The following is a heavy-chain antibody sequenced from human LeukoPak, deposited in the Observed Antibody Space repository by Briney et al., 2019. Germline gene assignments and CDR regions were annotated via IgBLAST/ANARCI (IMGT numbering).Heavy chain of an antibody. CDR1: GFTVSSNY. V-gene: IGHV3-66*01. CDR3: ARDTYMVRGVISRAFDI. J-gene: IGHJ3*02. Sequence: QAGGSLRLSCAASGFTVSSNYMSWVRQAPGKGLEWVSVIYSGGSTYYADSVKGRFTISRDNSKNTLYLQMNSLGAEDTAVYYCARDTYMVRGVISRAFDIWGQGTMVTVSS. D-gene: IGHD3-10*01. CDR2: IYSGGST.